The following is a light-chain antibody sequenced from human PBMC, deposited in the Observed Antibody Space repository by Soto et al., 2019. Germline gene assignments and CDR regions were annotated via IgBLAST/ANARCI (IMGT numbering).Light chain of an antibody. CDR3: QTWGTGTQLI. V-gene: IGLV4-69*01. Sequence: QLVLTQSPSASASLGASVRLRCTLSSGHSSNAIAWHQQQPQKGPRYLMKVNSDGSHSKGDGIPVRFSGSSSGAERHLTISSLQSEDEADYYCQTWGTGTQLIFGGGTKLTVL. CDR1: SGHSSNA. CDR2: VNSDGSH. J-gene: IGLJ2*01.